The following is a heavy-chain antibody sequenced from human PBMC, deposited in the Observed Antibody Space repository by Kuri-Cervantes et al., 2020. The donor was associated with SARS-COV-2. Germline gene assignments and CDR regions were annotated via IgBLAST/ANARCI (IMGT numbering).Heavy chain of an antibody. CDR3: ARGGGRPDMVRGVLWFDP. D-gene: IGHD3-10*01. CDR1: GFTFSSYW. V-gene: IGHV3-7*03. J-gene: IGHJ5*02. CDR2: IKQDGSGK. Sequence: GESLKISCAASGFTFSSYWMSWVRQAPGKGLEWVANIKQDGSGKYYVDSVKGRFTISRDNAKNSLYLQMNSLRAEDTAVYYCARGGGRPDMVRGVLWFDPWGQGTLVTVSS.